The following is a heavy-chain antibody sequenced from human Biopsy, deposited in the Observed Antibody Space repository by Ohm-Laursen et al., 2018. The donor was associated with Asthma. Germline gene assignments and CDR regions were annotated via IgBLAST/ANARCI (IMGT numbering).Heavy chain of an antibody. CDR3: ARDVMEWYLPAFDF. J-gene: IGHJ4*02. D-gene: IGHD3-3*01. CDR2: GGSYYDGGLK. V-gene: IGHV3-30*19. Sequence: SLRLSCTASGFSFSSYAMHWVRQAPGKGLEWLAVGGSYYDGGLKYYADSVNGRFTVSRDDSKNTLYLQINSLRPDDTAVYYCARDVMEWYLPAFDFWGQGTLVTVSS. CDR1: GFSFSSYA.